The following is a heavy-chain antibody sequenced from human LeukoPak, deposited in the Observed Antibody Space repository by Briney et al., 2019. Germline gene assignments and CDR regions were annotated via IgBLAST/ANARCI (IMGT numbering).Heavy chain of an antibody. J-gene: IGHJ4*02. V-gene: IGHV4-59*01. CDR1: GGSISTYY. CDR3: AREDYYFDY. CDR2: IYYSGTT. Sequence: SETLSLTCTVSGGSISTYYWTWIRQPPGKGLEWIGYIYYSGTTNYNPSLNGRVTVSIDTSKNQFSLKLKSVTAADTALYYCAREDYYFDYWGQGAQVTVSS.